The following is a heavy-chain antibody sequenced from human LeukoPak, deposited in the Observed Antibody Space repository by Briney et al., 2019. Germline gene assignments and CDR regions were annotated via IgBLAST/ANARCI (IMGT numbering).Heavy chain of an antibody. Sequence: PGGSPRLSCAASGFTFSSYAMSWVRQAPGKGLEWVSAISGSGGSTYYADSVKGRFTISRDNSKNTLYLQMNSLRAEDTAVYYCAKRIAVAGTWYFDYWGQGTLVTVSS. V-gene: IGHV3-23*01. CDR1: GFTFSSYA. D-gene: IGHD6-13*01. J-gene: IGHJ4*02. CDR3: AKRIAVAGTWYFDY. CDR2: ISGSGGST.